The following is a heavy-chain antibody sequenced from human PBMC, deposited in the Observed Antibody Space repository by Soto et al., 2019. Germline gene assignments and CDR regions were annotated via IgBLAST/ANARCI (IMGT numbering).Heavy chain of an antibody. CDR1: GFTVSTKY. CDR3: AGDPCAADY. J-gene: IGHJ4*02. D-gene: IGHD2-21*01. CDR2: IYSGGST. V-gene: IGHV3-66*01. Sequence: EVQLVESGGGLVQPGGSLRLSCAASGFTVSTKYMSWVRQAPGKGLEWVSVIYSGGSTFYADSVRGRFTISRDNSKNTGNLQMNSLRAEDTAVYYCAGDPCAADYWGQGTLVAVSS.